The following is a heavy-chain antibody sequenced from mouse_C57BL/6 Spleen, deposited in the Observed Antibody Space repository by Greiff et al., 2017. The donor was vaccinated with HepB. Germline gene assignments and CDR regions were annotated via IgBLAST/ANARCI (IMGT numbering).Heavy chain of an antibody. CDR3: ARYYGSSYDYAMDY. D-gene: IGHD1-1*01. V-gene: IGHV1-19*01. J-gene: IGHJ4*01. CDR2: INPYNGGT. Sequence: EVQLQQSGPVLVKPGASVKMSCKASGYTFTDYYMNWVKQSHGKSLEWIGVINPYNGGTSYNQKFKGKATLTVDKSSSTAYMELNSLTSEDYEVYYCARYYGSSYDYAMDYWGQGTSVTVSS. CDR1: GYTFTDYY.